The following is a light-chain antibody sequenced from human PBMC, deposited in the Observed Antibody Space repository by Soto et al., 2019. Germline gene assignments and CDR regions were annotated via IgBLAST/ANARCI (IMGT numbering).Light chain of an antibody. Sequence: EIVLTQSPATLSLSPGERATLSCRASQSVSSYLAWYQQKPGQAPRLLIYDASNRATGIPARFSGSGSGTDFTLTISSLEPEDGAVYYCQQRSNWPLTFGGGTKVEIK. CDR3: QQRSNWPLT. V-gene: IGKV3-11*01. J-gene: IGKJ4*01. CDR2: DAS. CDR1: QSVSSY.